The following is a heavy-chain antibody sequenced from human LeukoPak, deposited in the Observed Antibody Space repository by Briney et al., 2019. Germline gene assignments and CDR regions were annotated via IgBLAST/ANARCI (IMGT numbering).Heavy chain of an antibody. CDR3: AKSVESAVTTNPYFDY. CDR2: ISGSGGST. D-gene: IGHD4-17*01. J-gene: IGHJ4*02. CDR1: GFTFSSYA. Sequence: GGSLRLSCAASGFTFSSYAMSWVRQAPGKGLEWVSIISGSGGSTYYADSVKGRFTISRDNSKNTLVLQMNSLRAEDTAVYYCAKSVESAVTTNPYFDYWGQGSLVTVSS. V-gene: IGHV3-23*01.